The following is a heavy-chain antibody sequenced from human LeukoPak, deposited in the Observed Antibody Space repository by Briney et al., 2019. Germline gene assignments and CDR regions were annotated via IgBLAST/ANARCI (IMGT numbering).Heavy chain of an antibody. D-gene: IGHD3-3*01. V-gene: IGHV4-59*08. CDR3: ARHGGFWSGYENWFDP. CDR2: IYYSGST. CDR1: GGSISSYY. J-gene: IGHJ5*02. Sequence: SETLSLTCTVAGGSISSYYWSWMRQPPGEGLEGIGDIYYSGSTNYNPSLNSPVTISVHTSKTPFSLKLSSVTAADTAVYYCARHGGFWSGYENWFDPWGQGTLVTVSS.